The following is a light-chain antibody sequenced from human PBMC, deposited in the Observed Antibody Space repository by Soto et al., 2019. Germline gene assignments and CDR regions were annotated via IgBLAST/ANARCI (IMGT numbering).Light chain of an antibody. J-gene: IGLJ2*01. CDR2: KNN. Sequence: QLVLTQPPSASGTPGQRVTISCSGSSSNIGSNYVYWYQQFPGTAPKLLIYKNNQRPSGVPDRFSGSKSGTSASLAISGLQSEDEADYYCAAWDDSLSVVFGGGTKVTVL. CDR3: AAWDDSLSVV. CDR1: SSNIGSNY. V-gene: IGLV1-47*01.